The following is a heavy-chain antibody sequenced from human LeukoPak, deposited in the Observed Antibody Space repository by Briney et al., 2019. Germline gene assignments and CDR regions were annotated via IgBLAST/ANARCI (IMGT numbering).Heavy chain of an antibody. J-gene: IGHJ4*02. CDR2: IYYSGST. Sequence: SETLSLTCAVYGGSFSGYYWSWIRHPPRKGLEWIGYIYYSGSTNYNPSLKSRVTISVDTSKNKFSLKLSSVTAADTAVYYCASSILRDGYKGIDYWGQGTLVTVSS. CDR1: GGSFSGYY. CDR3: ASSILRDGYKGIDY. V-gene: IGHV4-59*01. D-gene: IGHD5-24*01.